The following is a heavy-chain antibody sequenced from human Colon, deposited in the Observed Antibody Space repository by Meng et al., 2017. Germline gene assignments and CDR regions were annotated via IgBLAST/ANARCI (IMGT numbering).Heavy chain of an antibody. Sequence: ASVKVSCKASGYTFTSYGISWVRQAPGQGLEWMGWISGYNGNTNYAQRLQGRVTMTTDTSTTTAYMELRSLRSDDTAVYYCARDRRGTTDYFDYWGQGTLVHGAS. D-gene: IGHD5-24*01. CDR2: ISGYNGNT. J-gene: IGHJ4*02. V-gene: IGHV1-18*01. CDR1: GYTFTSYG. CDR3: ARDRRGTTDYFDY.